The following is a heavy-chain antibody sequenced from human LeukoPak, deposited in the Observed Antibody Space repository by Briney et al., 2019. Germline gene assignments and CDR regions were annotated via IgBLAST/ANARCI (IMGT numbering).Heavy chain of an antibody. CDR2: IYTSGST. Sequence: SETLSLTCTVSGSSISSYYWSWIRQPAGKGLEWIGRIYTSGSTNYNPSLKSRVTMSVDTSKNQFSLKLSSVTAADTAVYYCARDYDSSGRTTDAFDIWGQGTMVTVSS. J-gene: IGHJ3*02. CDR3: ARDYDSSGRTTDAFDI. D-gene: IGHD3-22*01. CDR1: GSSISSYY. V-gene: IGHV4-4*07.